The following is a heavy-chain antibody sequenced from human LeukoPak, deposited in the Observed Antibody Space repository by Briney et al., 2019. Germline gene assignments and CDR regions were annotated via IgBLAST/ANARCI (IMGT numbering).Heavy chain of an antibody. Sequence: PGGSLRLSCAASGFTFSSYSMNWVRQAPGKGLEWVSSISSSSSYIYYADSVKGRFTISRDNAKNSLYLQMNSLRAEDTAVYYCARLGYYYDSSGYYFDYWGQGTLVTVSS. J-gene: IGHJ4*02. V-gene: IGHV3-21*01. CDR1: GFTFSSYS. D-gene: IGHD3-22*01. CDR2: ISSSSSYI. CDR3: ARLGYYYDSSGYYFDY.